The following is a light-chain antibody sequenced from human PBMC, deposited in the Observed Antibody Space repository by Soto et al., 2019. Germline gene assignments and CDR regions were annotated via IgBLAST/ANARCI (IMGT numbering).Light chain of an antibody. CDR3: QQYGTSAPIT. CDR2: GAS. Sequence: EIVLTQSPGTLSLSPGERATLSCRASQSVSSNYLAWYQQKPGQAPSLLIYGASSRATGIPDRFSGSGSGTDFTLTISRLEPEDFGMYYCQQYGTSAPITFGQGTRVVIE. CDR1: QSVSSNY. V-gene: IGKV3-20*01. J-gene: IGKJ5*01.